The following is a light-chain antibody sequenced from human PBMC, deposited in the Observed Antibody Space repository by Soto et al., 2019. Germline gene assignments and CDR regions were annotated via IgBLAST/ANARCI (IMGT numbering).Light chain of an antibody. V-gene: IGKV3-11*01. CDR1: QSVGTY. J-gene: IGKJ1*01. CDR2: QAT. Sequence: VLTQSPATLSLSPGERATLSCRASQSVGTYLAWYQQKPGQAPRLLIHQATNRATGIPARFSGSGSGTDVTLTISSLEPEDFAVYYWQQRRSWPPPWTFCRGTKVEIK. CDR3: QQRRSWPPPWT.